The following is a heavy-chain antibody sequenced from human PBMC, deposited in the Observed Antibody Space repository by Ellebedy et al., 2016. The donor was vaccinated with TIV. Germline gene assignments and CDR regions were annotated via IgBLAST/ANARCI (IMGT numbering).Heavy chain of an antibody. V-gene: IGHV1-69*13. J-gene: IGHJ4*02. CDR3: TRQEWAGYSSD. CDR1: GGTFSGYA. D-gene: IGHD5-24*01. CDR2: VIPIFGST. Sequence: AASVKVSCKSSGGTFSGYALNWVRHAPGQELEWLGSVIPIFGSTAYSKKFKDTFTLTADESTGTAYMELSDLRFEDTAIYYCTRQEWAGYSSDWGQGSLVTVSS.